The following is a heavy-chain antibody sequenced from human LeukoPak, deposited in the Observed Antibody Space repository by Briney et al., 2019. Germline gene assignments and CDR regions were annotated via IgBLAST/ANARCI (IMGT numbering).Heavy chain of an antibody. Sequence: SETLSLTCAVYGGSFSGYYWSWIRQPPGKGLEWIGEINHSGSTNYNPSLKSRVTISVDTSKNQFSLKLNSVTAADTAVYYCASANRPCSSTRCHYGYWGQGTLVTVSS. CDR1: GGSFSGYY. CDR2: INHSGST. CDR3: ASANRPCSSTRCHYGY. V-gene: IGHV4-34*01. J-gene: IGHJ4*02. D-gene: IGHD2-2*01.